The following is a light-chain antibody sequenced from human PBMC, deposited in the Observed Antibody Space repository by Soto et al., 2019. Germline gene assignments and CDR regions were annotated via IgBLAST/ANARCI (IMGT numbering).Light chain of an antibody. Sequence: QSALTQPASVSGSPGQSITISCTGTSSDVGGYNYVSWYQEHPGKAPKLMIYDVSNRPSGVSSRFSGSKSGNTASLTISGLQAEDEADYYCSSYTSDSTYVFGTGTKVT. V-gene: IGLV2-14*01. CDR2: DVS. CDR1: SSDVGGYNY. CDR3: SSYTSDSTYV. J-gene: IGLJ1*01.